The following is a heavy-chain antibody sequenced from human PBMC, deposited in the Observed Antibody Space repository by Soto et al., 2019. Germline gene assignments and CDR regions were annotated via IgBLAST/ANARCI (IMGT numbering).Heavy chain of an antibody. CDR2: INPSGGST. V-gene: IGHV1-46*01. D-gene: IGHD3-22*01. CDR3: ARAPYDSSGYASGFNY. CDR1: GYTFTSYY. J-gene: IGHJ4*02. Sequence: QVQLVQSGAEVKKPGASVKVSCKASGYTFTSYYMHWVRQAPGQGLEWMGIINPSGGSTSYAQKFQGRVTMTRDRSTSTVYMELSSLRSEDTAVYYCARAPYDSSGYASGFNYWGQGTLVTVSS.